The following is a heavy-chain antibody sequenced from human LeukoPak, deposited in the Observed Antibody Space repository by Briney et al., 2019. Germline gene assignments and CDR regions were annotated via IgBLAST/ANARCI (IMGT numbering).Heavy chain of an antibody. CDR2: IWYDESNS. Sequence: GGSLRLSCAASGFTFSRYGMHWVRQAPGKGLEWVAVIWYDESNSYYADSVKGRFTISRDNSKKTLYLQMNSLRAEDTAVYYCAREQYYDFRQGTYYYYYYMDVWGKGTTVTVSS. J-gene: IGHJ6*03. CDR3: AREQYYDFRQGTYYYYYYMDV. V-gene: IGHV3-33*01. CDR1: GFTFSRYG. D-gene: IGHD3-3*01.